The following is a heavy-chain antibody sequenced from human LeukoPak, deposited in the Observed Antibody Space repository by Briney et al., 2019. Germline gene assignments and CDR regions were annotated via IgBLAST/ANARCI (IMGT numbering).Heavy chain of an antibody. CDR1: GFTFDDYG. Sequence: GGSLRLSCAASGFTFDDYGMSWVRQVPGKGLEWVSSINGNGGSTAYADSVKGRFTISRDNAKNSLFLQMNSLRAEDTAVYYCARDLPLRYFDWLKTNWFDPWGQGTLVTVSS. V-gene: IGHV3-20*04. CDR2: INGNGGST. J-gene: IGHJ5*02. CDR3: ARDLPLRYFDWLKTNWFDP. D-gene: IGHD3-9*01.